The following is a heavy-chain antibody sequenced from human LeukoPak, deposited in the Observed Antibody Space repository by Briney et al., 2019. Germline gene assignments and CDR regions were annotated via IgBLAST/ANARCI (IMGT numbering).Heavy chain of an antibody. CDR3: XXERXXXXXP. D-gene: IGHD1-1*01. J-gene: IGHJ5*02. Sequence: GGSLRLSCTGSGFTFSSYAMTWVRQAPGKGLEWVSTISGSGDARYYADSVKGRFTISRDNPINTLYLQMSSLRAEDTALYYXXXERXXXXXPWG. CDR2: ISGSGDAR. CDR1: GFTFSSYA. V-gene: IGHV3-23*01.